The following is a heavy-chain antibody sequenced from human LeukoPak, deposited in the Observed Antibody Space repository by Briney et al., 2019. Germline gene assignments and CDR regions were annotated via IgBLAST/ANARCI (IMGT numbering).Heavy chain of an antibody. V-gene: IGHV3-49*04. Sequence: RPGGSLRLSCAASGFIFRNYGMHWVRQAPGKGLEWVGFIRSKAYGGTTEYAASVKGRVTISRDDSKSIADLQMNSLKTDDTAMYYCTRGSGSYDYWGQGTLVTVSS. CDR2: IRSKAYGGTT. J-gene: IGHJ4*02. CDR3: TRGSGSYDY. CDR1: GFIFRNYG. D-gene: IGHD1-26*01.